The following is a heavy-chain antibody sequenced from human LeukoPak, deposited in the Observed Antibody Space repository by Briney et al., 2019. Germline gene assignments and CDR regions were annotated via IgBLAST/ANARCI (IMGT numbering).Heavy chain of an antibody. D-gene: IGHD2-21*02. V-gene: IGHV3-13*05. J-gene: IGHJ6*02. CDR1: GFTFSSYD. Sequence: GGSLRPSCAASGFTFSSYDMHWVRQATGKGLEWVSGIGTAGDPYYPDSVKGRFTISRENAKTSLYLQMDSLRAGDTAVYYCARGLRYFGMDVWGQGTTVTVSS. CDR3: ARGLRYFGMDV. CDR2: IGTAGDP.